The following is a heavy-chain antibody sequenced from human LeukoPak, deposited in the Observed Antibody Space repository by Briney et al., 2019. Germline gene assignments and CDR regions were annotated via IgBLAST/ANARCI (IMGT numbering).Heavy chain of an antibody. Sequence: ASVKVSCKVSGDTLTELPMHWVRQAPGKGLEWMGGFDPEDGETIYGQKFQGRVTMTEDTSTDTAYMELSSLRSEDTAVYYCARVGYFGSGSYCPYWGQGTLVTVSS. CDR3: ARVGYFGSGSYCPY. CDR2: FDPEDGET. V-gene: IGHV1-24*01. CDR1: GDTLTELP. J-gene: IGHJ4*02. D-gene: IGHD3-10*01.